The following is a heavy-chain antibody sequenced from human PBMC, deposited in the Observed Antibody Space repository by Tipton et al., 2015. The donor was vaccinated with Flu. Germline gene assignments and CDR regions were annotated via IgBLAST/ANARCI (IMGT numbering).Heavy chain of an antibody. Sequence: TLSLTCAVYGGSFSGYYWSWIRQPPGKGLEWVGEINHSGSTNYNPPLKSRVTISVDTSKNQFSLKLTSVTAADTAVYYCAKHCSGGSCSHACDIWGQGTMVTVSS. CDR1: GGSFSGYY. CDR3: AKHCSGGSCSHACDI. J-gene: IGHJ3*02. D-gene: IGHD2-15*01. V-gene: IGHV4-34*01. CDR2: INHSGST.